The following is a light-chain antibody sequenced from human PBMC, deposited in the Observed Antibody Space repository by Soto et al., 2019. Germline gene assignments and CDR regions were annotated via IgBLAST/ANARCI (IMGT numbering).Light chain of an antibody. V-gene: IGKV1-27*01. CDR1: QGISNY. J-gene: IGKJ3*01. CDR3: QKYNRAPPFT. CDR2: AAS. Sequence: DIQMTQSPSSLSASVGDRVTITCRASQGISNYLAWYQQKPGKVPKLLIYAASTLQSGVPSRFSGSGSGTDFTLTISSLQPEDVATYYCQKYNRAPPFTFVPGTKVNIK.